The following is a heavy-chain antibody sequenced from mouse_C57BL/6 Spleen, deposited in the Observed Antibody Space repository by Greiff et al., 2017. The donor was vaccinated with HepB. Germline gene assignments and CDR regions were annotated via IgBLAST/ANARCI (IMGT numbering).Heavy chain of an antibody. CDR2: IYPGDGDT. CDR3: ARSRSNRHFDY. J-gene: IGHJ2*01. V-gene: IGHV1-80*01. Sequence: QVQLQQSGAELVKPGASVKISCKASGYAFSSYWMNWVKQRPGKGLEWIGQIYPGDGDTNYNGKFKGKATLTADKSSSTAYMQLSSLTSEDSAVYFCARSRSNRHFDYWGQGTTLTVSS. CDR1: GYAFSSYW. D-gene: IGHD2-5*01.